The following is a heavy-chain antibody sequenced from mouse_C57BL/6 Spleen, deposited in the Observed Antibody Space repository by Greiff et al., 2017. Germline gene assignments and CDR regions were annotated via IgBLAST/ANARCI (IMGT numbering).Heavy chain of an antibody. D-gene: IGHD1-1*01. V-gene: IGHV3-6*01. Sequence: EVQRVESGPGLVKPSQSLSLTCSVTGYSITSGYYWNWIRQFPGNKLEWMGYISYDGSNNYNPSLKNRISITRDTSKNQIFLKLNSVTTEDTATYYCAREGSSYGYWGQGTTLTVSS. CDR2: ISYDGSN. J-gene: IGHJ2*01. CDR1: GYSITSGYY. CDR3: AREGSSYGY.